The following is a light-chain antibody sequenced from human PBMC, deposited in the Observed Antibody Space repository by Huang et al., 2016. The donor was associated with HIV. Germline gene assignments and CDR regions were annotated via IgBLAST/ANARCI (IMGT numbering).Light chain of an antibody. CDR2: AAA. J-gene: IGKJ4*01. Sequence: EVVMTQSPATLSVSPGERATLSCRASQRVHSNLAWYQQKPGEAPRLLIYAAAAKACGIPARFSGSGSVTEFTLTISSLQSEDFAVYYCQQYKTWPPLTFGGGTKVEIK. V-gene: IGKV3D-15*01. CDR3: QQYKTWPPLT. CDR1: QRVHSN.